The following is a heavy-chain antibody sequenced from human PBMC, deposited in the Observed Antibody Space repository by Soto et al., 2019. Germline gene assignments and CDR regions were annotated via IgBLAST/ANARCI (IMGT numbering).Heavy chain of an antibody. J-gene: IGHJ6*02. CDR1: GYTFTRSG. V-gene: IGHV1-18*01. CDR3: ARDRVWYYYYYGMDV. CDR2: ISTHNGDT. Sequence: ASVKVSCKASGYTFTRSGISWVRQAPGQGLEWMGWISTHNGDTNYAQTFQGRVTMTTDTSTSTVYMELSSLRSEGTAVYYCARDRVWYYYYYGMDVWGQGTTVTVSS.